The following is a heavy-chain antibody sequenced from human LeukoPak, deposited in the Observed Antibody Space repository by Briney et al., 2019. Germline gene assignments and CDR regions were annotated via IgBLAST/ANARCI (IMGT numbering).Heavy chain of an antibody. Sequence: PGGSLRLSCAASGFTFSSYSMSWVRQAPGKGLEWVSGTSDRGDYTYYADSVKGRFTISRDTSKNTLYLQMNSLRAEDTALYFCAIKAQYDGHYPLDYWGQGTLVTVSA. CDR2: TSDRGDYT. CDR1: GFTFSSYS. V-gene: IGHV3-23*01. D-gene: IGHD4/OR15-4a*01. J-gene: IGHJ4*02. CDR3: AIKAQYDGHYPLDY.